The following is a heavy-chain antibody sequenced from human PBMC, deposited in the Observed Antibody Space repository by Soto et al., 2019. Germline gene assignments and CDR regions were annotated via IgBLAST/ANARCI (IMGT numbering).Heavy chain of an antibody. Sequence: EVQLVESGGGLVQPAGSLRLSCSASGFTFSSYSMHWVRQSPRKGLEHLSHISSDGGRIFYGDSVKGRFTISRDNSNNMLYLQMNNLGPDDSAVYFCVKNRGGANYDFFDWGRGTLVTVSS. V-gene: IGHV3-64D*06. J-gene: IGHJ1*01. D-gene: IGHD3-3*01. CDR2: ISSDGGRI. CDR1: GFTFSSYS. CDR3: VKNRGGANYDFFD.